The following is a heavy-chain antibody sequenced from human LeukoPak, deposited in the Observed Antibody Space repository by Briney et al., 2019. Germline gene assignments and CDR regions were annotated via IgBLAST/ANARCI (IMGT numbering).Heavy chain of an antibody. Sequence: ASVKVSCKASGYRFISNYIHWVRQAPGLGPEWMGWMHPGNGNTRYAENFQGMVTMTRDTSINPAYMDLSRLRSDGTPVYYCAREGSYCVGGDCYSFDFWGQGTLITVSS. V-gene: IGHV1-2*02. CDR1: GYRFISNY. CDR2: MHPGNGNT. D-gene: IGHD2-21*02. J-gene: IGHJ4*02. CDR3: AREGSYCVGGDCYSFDF.